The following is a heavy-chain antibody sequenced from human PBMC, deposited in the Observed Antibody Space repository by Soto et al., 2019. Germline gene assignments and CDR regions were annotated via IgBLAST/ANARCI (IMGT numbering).Heavy chain of an antibody. CDR1: GYTFTSYG. D-gene: IGHD3-10*01. J-gene: IGHJ4*02. CDR3: ARDQTVLLSGVPGHFDY. Sequence: ASVKVSCKASGYTFTSYGISWVRQAPGQGLEWMGWISAYNGNTNYAQKLQGRVTMTTDTSTSTAYMELRSLRSDDTAVYYCARDQTVLLSGVPGHFDYWGQGTLVTVSS. CDR2: ISAYNGNT. V-gene: IGHV1-18*01.